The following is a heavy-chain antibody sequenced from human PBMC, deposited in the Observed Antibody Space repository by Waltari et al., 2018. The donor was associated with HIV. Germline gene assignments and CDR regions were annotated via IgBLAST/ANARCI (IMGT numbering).Heavy chain of an antibody. Sequence: QVQLVESGGGVVQPGGSLRLSWAASGLTFSSYPMQWVRQAPGKGLEWVAVISNDGSNKYYADSVKGRFTISRDNSKNTLYLQMNSLRAEDTAVYYCARDWGSLRDDYYYYGMDVWGQGTTVTVSS. J-gene: IGHJ6*02. V-gene: IGHV3-30*04. CDR3: ARDWGSLRDDYYYYGMDV. CDR1: GLTFSSYP. D-gene: IGHD3-16*01. CDR2: ISNDGSNK.